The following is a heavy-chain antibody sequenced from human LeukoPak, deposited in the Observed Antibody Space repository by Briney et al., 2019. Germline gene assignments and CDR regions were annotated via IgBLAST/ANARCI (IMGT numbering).Heavy chain of an antibody. J-gene: IGHJ4*02. CDR3: ARLGVQWEPYDDY. Sequence: SVKVSCKASGGTFSSYAISWVRQAPGQGLEWMGGIIPIFGTANYAQKFQGRVTITADESTSTAYMELSSLRSEDTAVYYRARLGVQWEPYDDYWGQGTLVTVSS. CDR2: IIPIFGTA. D-gene: IGHD1-26*01. CDR1: GGTFSSYA. V-gene: IGHV1-69*13.